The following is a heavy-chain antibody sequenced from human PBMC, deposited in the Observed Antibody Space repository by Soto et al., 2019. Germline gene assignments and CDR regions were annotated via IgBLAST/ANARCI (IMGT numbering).Heavy chain of an antibody. D-gene: IGHD4-17*01. J-gene: IGHJ4*02. V-gene: IGHV1-18*01. CDR2: ISVYNGNT. CDR1: GYTFTTYG. Sequence: QVQLVQSGAEVKKPGASVKVSCKASGYTFTTYGITWVRQAPGQGLEWMGWISVYNGNTNYVQKLQGRVTMTTDTSTNTAYMELRSLRSHDTAVYYCARSTTVTNPSHYWGQGTLVTVSS. CDR3: ARSTTVTNPSHY.